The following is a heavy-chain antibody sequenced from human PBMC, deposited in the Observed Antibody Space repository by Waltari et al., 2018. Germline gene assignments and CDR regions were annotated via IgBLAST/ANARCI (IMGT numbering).Heavy chain of an antibody. V-gene: IGHV1-2*02. Sequence: QVQLVQSGAEVKKPGASVKVSCKASGYTFTGYYMHWVRQAPGQGLEWMGWINPNSGGTNYVQKFQGRVTMTRDTSISTADMELSRLRSDDTAVYYCARDALDYGGNADAFDIWGQGTMVTVSS. D-gene: IGHD4-17*01. CDR1: GYTFTGYY. CDR2: INPNSGGT. J-gene: IGHJ3*02. CDR3: ARDALDYGGNADAFDI.